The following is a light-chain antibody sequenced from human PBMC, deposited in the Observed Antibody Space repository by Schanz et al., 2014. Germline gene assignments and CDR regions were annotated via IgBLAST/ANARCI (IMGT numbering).Light chain of an antibody. CDR3: GTWDSSLSAGV. Sequence: QSVLTQPPSVSAAPGQKVTISCSGSSSNIGNNYVSWYQQLPGTAPKLLIYDNDQRPSGIRDRFSGSKSGTSATLGITGLQTGDEADYYCGTWDSSLSAGVFGGGTKLTVL. CDR1: SSNIGNNY. V-gene: IGLV1-51*01. J-gene: IGLJ3*02. CDR2: DND.